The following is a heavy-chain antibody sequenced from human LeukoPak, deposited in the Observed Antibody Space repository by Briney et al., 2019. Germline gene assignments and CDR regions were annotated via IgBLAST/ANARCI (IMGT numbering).Heavy chain of an antibody. D-gene: IGHD1-1*01. CDR2: IIPRFGAT. Sequence: VASVKVSCKASGGTFSSYAISWVRQAPGQGLEWMGGIIPRFGATNFAQKFRDRVTITTDESTTTVYMELSSLRSEDTAVYYCARERDSGTTSFNWFDPWGQGTLVTVSS. CDR1: GGTFSSYA. V-gene: IGHV1-69*05. J-gene: IGHJ5*02. CDR3: ARERDSGTTSFNWFDP.